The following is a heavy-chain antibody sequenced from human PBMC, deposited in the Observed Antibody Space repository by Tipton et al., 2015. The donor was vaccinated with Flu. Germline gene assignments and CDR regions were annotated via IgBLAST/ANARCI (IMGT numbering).Heavy chain of an antibody. CDR1: GFAFSSYW. Sequence: SLRLSCAASGFAFSSYWVLWVRQAPGKGLEWVANINGDGSTTYYLGSVRGRFTISRDNARNSVFLQMNSLRVEDTALYYCAIFKNPGHWGQGTLVTVSS. CDR3: AIFKNPGH. D-gene: IGHD2/OR15-2a*01. CDR2: INGDGSTT. J-gene: IGHJ4*02. V-gene: IGHV3-7*01.